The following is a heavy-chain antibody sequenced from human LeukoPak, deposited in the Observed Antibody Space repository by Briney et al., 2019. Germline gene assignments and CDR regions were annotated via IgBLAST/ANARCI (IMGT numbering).Heavy chain of an antibody. J-gene: IGHJ4*02. V-gene: IGHV4-59*08. Sequence: SETLSLTCTASGGSITSYYWSWTRQPPGKGLEWIGYIYDSGNYYNPSLKSRVTISIDTSKNQFSLNLNSVTAVDTAVYYCARHQYNYGAWFFDYWGQGTLVTVSS. D-gene: IGHD5-18*01. CDR2: IYDSGN. CDR1: GGSITSYY. CDR3: ARHQYNYGAWFFDY.